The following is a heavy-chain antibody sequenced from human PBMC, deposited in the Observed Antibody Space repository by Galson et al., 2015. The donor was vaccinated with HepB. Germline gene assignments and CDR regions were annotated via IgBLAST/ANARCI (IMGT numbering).Heavy chain of an antibody. CDR3: ARQQSITGTAPDFDS. Sequence: SLRLSCAASGFTFSGYGMHWVRQAPGKGLEWVAVIWYDGSKQYYADSVKGRFTISRDNSGNTLYMQMNSLRVEDTAVYYCARQQSITGTAPDFDSWGQGTLVTVSS. D-gene: IGHD1-7*01. CDR1: GFTFSGYG. J-gene: IGHJ4*02. V-gene: IGHV3-33*01. CDR2: IWYDGSKQ.